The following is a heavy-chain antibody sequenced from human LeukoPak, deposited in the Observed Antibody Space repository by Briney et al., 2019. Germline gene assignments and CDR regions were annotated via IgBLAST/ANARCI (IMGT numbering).Heavy chain of an antibody. D-gene: IGHD2-15*01. CDR1: GFTFSSYA. Sequence: QTGGSLRLSCAASGFTFSSYAMSWVRQAPGKGLEWVSAISGSGGSTYYADSVKGRFTISRDNAKNSLYLQMNSLRDEDTAVYYCARVGYCGGGNCYPFDYWGQGTLVTVSS. J-gene: IGHJ4*02. V-gene: IGHV3-23*01. CDR3: ARVGYCGGGNCYPFDY. CDR2: ISGSGGST.